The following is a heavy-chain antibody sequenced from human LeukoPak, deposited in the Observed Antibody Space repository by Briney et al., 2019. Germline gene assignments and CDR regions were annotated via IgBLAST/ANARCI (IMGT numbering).Heavy chain of an antibody. CDR3: ARDFGAAAASDY. CDR2: IFYSGNT. CDR1: GGSITGYY. Sequence: PSETLSLTCTVSGGSITGYYWSWIRQHPGKGLEWIGYIFYSGNTYYNPSLKSRITISVDTSKNQFSLRLNSVTAADTAVYYCARDFGAAAASDYWGQGTLVTVSS. J-gene: IGHJ4*02. V-gene: IGHV4-31*03. D-gene: IGHD6-13*01.